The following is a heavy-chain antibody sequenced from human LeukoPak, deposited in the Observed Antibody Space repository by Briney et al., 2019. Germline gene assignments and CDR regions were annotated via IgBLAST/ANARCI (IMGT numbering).Heavy chain of an antibody. CDR1: GFTFSSYS. Sequence: GGSLRLSCAASGFTFSSYSMNWVRQAPGKGLEWVSYISSSSSTIYYADSAKGRFTISRDNAKNSLYLQMNSLRAEDTAVYYCARGMSGYYGAAHIYYMDVWGKGTTVTVSS. V-gene: IGHV3-48*01. J-gene: IGHJ6*03. D-gene: IGHD3-10*01. CDR3: ARGMSGYYGAAHIYYMDV. CDR2: ISSSSSTI.